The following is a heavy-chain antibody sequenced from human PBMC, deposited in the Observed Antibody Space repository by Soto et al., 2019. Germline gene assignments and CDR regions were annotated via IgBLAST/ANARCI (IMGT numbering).Heavy chain of an antibody. CDR1: GFTFSRFS. V-gene: IGHV3-23*01. Sequence: GGSLRLSCAASGFTFSRFSMSWVRQAPGKGLEWVSVISGDGDAYYADSVKGRFTISRDNSQNTLFLQMTSLRADDTAVYYCAKGGYTFAYEWGQGALVTVSS. J-gene: IGHJ4*02. CDR2: ISGDGDA. D-gene: IGHD5-18*01. CDR3: AKGGYTFAYE.